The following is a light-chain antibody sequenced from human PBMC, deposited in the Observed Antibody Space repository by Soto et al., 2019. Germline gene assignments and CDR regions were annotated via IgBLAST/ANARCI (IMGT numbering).Light chain of an antibody. J-gene: IGKJ1*01. CDR3: QQYNTESET. V-gene: IGKV1-5*03. CDR2: QAS. Sequence: DIRMTQSPSTLSASVVDRVTITFRASQSISNWLAWYQQKPGKAPKLLIHQASTLQNEVPSRFSGSGSGTEFTLTIDSLQPDDSATYYCQQYNTESETFGQGTKVDIK. CDR1: QSISNW.